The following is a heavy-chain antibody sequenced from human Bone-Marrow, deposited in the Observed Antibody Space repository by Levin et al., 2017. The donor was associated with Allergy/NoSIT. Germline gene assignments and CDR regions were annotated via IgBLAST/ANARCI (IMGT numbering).Heavy chain of an antibody. CDR1: GFTFSSYW. V-gene: IGHV3-7*04. CDR3: ARLPTVRGAVDAGSSGYFDL. D-gene: IGHD3-10*01. Sequence: GGSLRLSCTASGFTFSSYWMSWVRHTPGKGLEWVANIKQDGSEKYYVDSVKGQFTISRDNAKNSLYLQMISLRDEDTAVYYCARLPTVRGAVDAGSSGYFDLWGRGTLVEVSS. J-gene: IGHJ2*01. CDR2: IKQDGSEK.